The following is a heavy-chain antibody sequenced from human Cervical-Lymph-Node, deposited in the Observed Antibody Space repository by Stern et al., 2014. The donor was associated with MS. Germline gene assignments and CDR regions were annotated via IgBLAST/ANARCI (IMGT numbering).Heavy chain of an antibody. J-gene: IGHJ4*02. CDR1: GYSFTDYN. D-gene: IGHD5-18*01. CDR2: LDPGNGDT. CDR3: AVERGYSFRFLDY. V-gene: IGHV1-69-2*01. Sequence: QMVQSGPEVKKPGTTVKISCKVFGYSFTDYNIHWVRQAPGKGLEWMGLLDPGNGDTIYAERFQGRVTITADTSRNTAYMELDSLTSDDTAVFYCAVERGYSFRFLDYWGQGTLVTVSS.